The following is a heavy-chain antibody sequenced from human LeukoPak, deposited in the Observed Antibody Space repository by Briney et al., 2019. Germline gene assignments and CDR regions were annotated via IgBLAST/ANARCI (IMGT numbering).Heavy chain of an antibody. CDR1: EFSVGSNY. J-gene: IGHJ6*03. CDR3: AKTNYYGSGSQVAYYYYYYMDV. D-gene: IGHD3-10*01. V-gene: IGHV3-30*02. Sequence: GGSLRLSCAASEFSVGSNYMTWVRQAPGKGLEWVAFIRYDGSNKYYADSVKGRFTISRDNSKNTLYLQMNSLRAEDTAVYYCAKTNYYGSGSQVAYYYYYYMDVWGKGTTVTISS. CDR2: IRYDGSNK.